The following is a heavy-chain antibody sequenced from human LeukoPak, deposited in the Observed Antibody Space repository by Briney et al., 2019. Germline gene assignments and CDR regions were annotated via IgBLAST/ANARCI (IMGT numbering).Heavy chain of an antibody. CDR2: ISGSGGST. J-gene: IGHJ6*04. Sequence: GGSLRLSCAASGFPFSSYAMTWVRQAPGKGLEWVSAISGSGGSTYYADSVRGRFTISRDNSKNTLYLQMNSLRAEDTAVYYCAKAPAGSGRALYYYGMDVWGKGTTVTVSS. CDR3: AKAPAGSGRALYYYGMDV. V-gene: IGHV3-23*01. CDR1: GFPFSSYA. D-gene: IGHD3-10*01.